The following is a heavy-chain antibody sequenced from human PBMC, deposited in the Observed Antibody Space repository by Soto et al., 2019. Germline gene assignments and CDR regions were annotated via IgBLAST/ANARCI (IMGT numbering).Heavy chain of an antibody. Sequence: SETLSLTCTVSGGSISSGGYYWSWIRQHPGKGLEWIGYIYYSGSTYYNPSLKSRVTISVDTSKNQFSLKLSSVTAADTAVYYCARGDYGGNFDYWGQGTLVTVSS. J-gene: IGHJ4*02. CDR2: IYYSGST. CDR1: GGSISSGGYY. V-gene: IGHV4-31*03. D-gene: IGHD4-17*01. CDR3: ARGDYGGNFDY.